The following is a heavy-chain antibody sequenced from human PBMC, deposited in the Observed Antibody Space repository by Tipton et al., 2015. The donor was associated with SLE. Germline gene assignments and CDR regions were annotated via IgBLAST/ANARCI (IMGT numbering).Heavy chain of an antibody. CDR2: MHYRGDT. J-gene: IGHJ6*03. V-gene: IGHV4-59*01. CDR1: GASISSYY. Sequence: GASISSYYWSWIRQPPGRGLEWIGYMHYRGDTNYNPSLKSRVTISVDTSKNQFSLKLSSVTAADTAVYYCARVPAVYYYYMDVWGKGTTVTVSS. CDR3: ARVPAVYYYYMDV. D-gene: IGHD2-2*01.